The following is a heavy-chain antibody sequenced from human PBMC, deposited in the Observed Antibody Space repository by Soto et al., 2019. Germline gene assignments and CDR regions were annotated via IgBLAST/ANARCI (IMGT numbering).Heavy chain of an antibody. V-gene: IGHV1-8*01. Sequence: ASVKVSCKASGDTFTNYDIKWVRQATGQGLEWVGWMNPNSGNTGYAQKFQGRVTMTRNTSISTAYMELSSLRSEDTAVYYCARGFPLWFDPWGQGTLVTVSS. J-gene: IGHJ5*02. CDR3: ARGFPLWFDP. CDR2: MNPNSGNT. D-gene: IGHD3-16*02. CDR1: GDTFTNYD.